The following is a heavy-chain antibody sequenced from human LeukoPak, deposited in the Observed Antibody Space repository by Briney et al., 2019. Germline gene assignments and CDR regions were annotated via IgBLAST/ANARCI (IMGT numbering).Heavy chain of an antibody. D-gene: IGHD6-19*01. CDR2: INEDGSQK. J-gene: IGHJ4*02. CDR1: GGSISSSSYY. CDR3: ARPSSYSSAWGSDH. V-gene: IGHV3-7*01. Sequence: ETLSLTCTVSGGSISSSSYYWGWIRQPPGKGLEWVANINEDGSQKNYVDSMKGRLTISRDNAKNSVYLQMDSLRVDDTAVYYCARPSSYSSAWGSDHWGQGTLVTVRS.